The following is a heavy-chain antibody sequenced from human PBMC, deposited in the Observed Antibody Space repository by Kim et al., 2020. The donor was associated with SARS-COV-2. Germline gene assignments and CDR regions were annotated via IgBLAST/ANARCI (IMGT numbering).Heavy chain of an antibody. CDR2: IYYSGST. CDR1: GGSISSSSYY. CDR3: ARDRYFDWLLGDNWFDP. D-gene: IGHD3-9*01. J-gene: IGHJ5*02. Sequence: SETLSLTCTVSGGSISSSSYYWGWIRQPPGKGLEWIGSIYYSGSTYYNPSLKSRVTISVDTSKNQFSLKLSSVTAADTAVYYCARDRYFDWLLGDNWFDPWGQGTLVTVSS. V-gene: IGHV4-39*07.